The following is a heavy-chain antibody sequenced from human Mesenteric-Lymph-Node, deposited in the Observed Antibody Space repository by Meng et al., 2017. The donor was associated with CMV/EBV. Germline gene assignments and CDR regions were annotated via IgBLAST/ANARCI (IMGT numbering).Heavy chain of an antibody. CDR1: GFTFSIYS. CDR3: AKATSTSGGFFFHY. J-gene: IGHJ4*02. V-gene: IGHV3-21*04. Sequence: GESLKISCAASGFTFSIYSVNWVRQAPGKGLAWVSSISSSSSYIYYADSVKGRFTISRDNSKNTLYLQMSSLRAEDTAVYYCAKATSTSGGFFFHYWGQGALVTVSS. CDR2: ISSSSSYI. D-gene: IGHD3-10*01.